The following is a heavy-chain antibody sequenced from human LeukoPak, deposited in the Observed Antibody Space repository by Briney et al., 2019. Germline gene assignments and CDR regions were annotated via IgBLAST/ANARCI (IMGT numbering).Heavy chain of an antibody. V-gene: IGHV3-64*01. CDR2: ISSNGGST. CDR1: GFTFSSYA. Sequence: GGSLRLSCAASGFTFSSYAMHWVRQAPGKGLEYVSAISSNGGSTYYANSVKGRFTISRDNSKNTLYLQMGSLRAEDMAVYYCARATVNYHYMDVWGKGTTVTVSS. J-gene: IGHJ6*03. D-gene: IGHD4-11*01. CDR3: ARATVNYHYMDV.